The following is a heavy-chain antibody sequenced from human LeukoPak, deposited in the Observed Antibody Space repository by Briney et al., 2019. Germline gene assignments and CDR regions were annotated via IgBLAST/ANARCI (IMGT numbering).Heavy chain of an antibody. V-gene: IGHV4-34*01. CDR3: ARGSGWYWSSNWFDP. CDR1: GGSISSYY. CDR2: INHSGST. D-gene: IGHD6-19*01. Sequence: SETLSLTCTVSGGSISSYYWSWIRQPPGKGLEWIGEINHSGSTNYNPSLKSRVTISVDTSKNQFSLKLSSVTAADTAVYYCARGSGWYWSSNWFDPWGQGTLVTVSS. J-gene: IGHJ5*02.